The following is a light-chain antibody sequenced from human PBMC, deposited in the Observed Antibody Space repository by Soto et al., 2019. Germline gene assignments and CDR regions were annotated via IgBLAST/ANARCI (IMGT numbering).Light chain of an antibody. Sequence: SYELTQPPSVSVSPGQTARNTCSGDALPKQYAYWYQQKPGQAPVLVIYKDSGRPSGIPERFSGSSSGTTVTLTISGVQAEDEADYYCQSADSSGGFRGVFGAGTKVTVL. J-gene: IGLJ1*01. CDR1: ALPKQY. CDR2: KDS. CDR3: QSADSSGGFRGV. V-gene: IGLV3-25*02.